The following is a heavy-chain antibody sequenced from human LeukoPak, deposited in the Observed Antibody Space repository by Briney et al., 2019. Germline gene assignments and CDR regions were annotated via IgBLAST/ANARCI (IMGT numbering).Heavy chain of an antibody. D-gene: IGHD1/OR15-1a*01. CDR1: GGSITSSSYY. CDR2: VYYSGST. CDR3: ARDSIVGTN. J-gene: IGHJ4*02. V-gene: IGHV4-39*07. Sequence: SETLSLTCTVSGGSITSSSYYWGWIRQPPGKGLEWIGSVYYSGSTYYNPSLKSRVTMSVDTSKNQFSLKLSSVTAADTAVYYCARDSIVGTNWGQGTLVTVSS.